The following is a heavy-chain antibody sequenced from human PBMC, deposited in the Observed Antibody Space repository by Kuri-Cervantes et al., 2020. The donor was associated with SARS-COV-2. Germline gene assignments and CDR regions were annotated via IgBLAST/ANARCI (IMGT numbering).Heavy chain of an antibody. J-gene: IGHJ4*02. CDR3: ARASSIVVVPAAPFDY. CDR1: GGTFSSYA. D-gene: IGHD2-2*01. V-gene: IGHV1-69*05. CDR2: IIPIFGTA. Sequence: KISCKASGGTFSSYAISWVRQAPGQGLEWVGGIIPIFGTANYAQKFQGRVTITTDESTSTAYMELSRLRSDDTAVYYCARASSIVVVPAAPFDYWGQGTLVTVSS.